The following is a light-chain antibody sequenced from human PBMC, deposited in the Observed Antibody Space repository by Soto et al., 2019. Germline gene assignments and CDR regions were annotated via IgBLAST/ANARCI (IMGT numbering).Light chain of an antibody. Sequence: EIVLTQSPGTLSLSPGERATLSCRASQSVSSNYLAWYQQIPGQAPRLLIYGASTRATGIPDRFSGSGSGTDFTLTISRLEPEDFAVYYCQQYGSSPPWTFGQGTKVEIK. CDR3: QQYGSSPPWT. V-gene: IGKV3-20*01. CDR1: QSVSSNY. J-gene: IGKJ1*01. CDR2: GAS.